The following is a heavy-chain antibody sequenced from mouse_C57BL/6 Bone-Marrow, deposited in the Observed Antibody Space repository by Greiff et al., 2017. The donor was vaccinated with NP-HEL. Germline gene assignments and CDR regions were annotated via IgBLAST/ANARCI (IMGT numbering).Heavy chain of an antibody. CDR3: SIVITPCYYAMDY. CDR1: GYTFTGYW. CDR2: ILPGSGST. V-gene: IGHV1-9*01. Sequence: VQLQQSGAELMKPGASVKLSCKATGYTFTGYWIEWVKQRPGHGLEWIGEILPGSGSTNYNEKFKGKATFTVDTSYSTAYMQLSSLTSEDSAVSYCSIVITPCYYAMDYCGQGTSVTVSS. D-gene: IGHD1-1*01. J-gene: IGHJ4*01.